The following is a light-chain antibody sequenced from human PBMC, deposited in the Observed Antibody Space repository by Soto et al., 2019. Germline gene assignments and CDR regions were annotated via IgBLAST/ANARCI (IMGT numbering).Light chain of an antibody. V-gene: IGKV3-20*01. J-gene: IGKJ1*01. Sequence: EIVLTQSPGTLSLSPGERATLSCRASQSVSSRSLAWYQQKPGQAPRLLLYGASSGATGVPDRFSGSGSGTDFTLTISRLEPEDFTVYYCQQYGSLPETFGQGTKVEIK. CDR2: GAS. CDR3: QQYGSLPET. CDR1: QSVSSRS.